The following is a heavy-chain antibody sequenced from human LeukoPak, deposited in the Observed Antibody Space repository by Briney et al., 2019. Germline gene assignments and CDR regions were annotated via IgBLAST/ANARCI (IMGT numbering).Heavy chain of an antibody. V-gene: IGHV3-48*02. CDR1: GFTFNSYN. CDR2: ISSSSSTI. D-gene: IGHD6-6*01. Sequence: GGSLRLSCAASGFTFNSYNMNWVRQAPGKGREWFSYISSSSSTIYYADSLKGRFTISRDSAKTSLFLQMNSLRDEDTAVYYCARAYSSSSGRDAFDSWGLGTLVTVSS. J-gene: IGHJ3*02. CDR3: ARAYSSSSGRDAFDS.